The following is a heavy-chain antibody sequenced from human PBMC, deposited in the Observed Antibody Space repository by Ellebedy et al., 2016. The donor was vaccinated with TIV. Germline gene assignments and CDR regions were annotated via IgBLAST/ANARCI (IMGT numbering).Heavy chain of an antibody. CDR3: ARDSPAAGSGEFDY. CDR1: GFTFSSYG. Sequence: GESLKISXAASGFTFSSYGMHWVRQAPGKGLEWVAVIWYDGSNKYYADSVKGRFTISRDNSKNTLYLQMNSLRAEDTAVYYCARDSPAAGSGEFDYWGQGTLVTVSS. CDR2: IWYDGSNK. D-gene: IGHD6-13*01. V-gene: IGHV3-33*01. J-gene: IGHJ4*02.